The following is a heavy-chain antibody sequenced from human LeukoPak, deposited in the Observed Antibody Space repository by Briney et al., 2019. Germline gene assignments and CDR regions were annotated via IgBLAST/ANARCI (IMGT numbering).Heavy chain of an antibody. CDR1: GGSFSGYY. V-gene: IGHV4-34*01. J-gene: IGHJ5*02. D-gene: IGHD2-15*01. CDR2: INHSGST. Sequence: PSETQSLTCAVYGGSFSGYYWSWIRQPPGKGLEWIGEINHSGSTNYNPSLKSRVTISVDTSKNQFSLKLSSVTAADTAVYYCAKGGPNDIVVVVAGGDKGSLDPWGQGTLVTVSS. CDR3: AKGGPNDIVVVVAGGDKGSLDP.